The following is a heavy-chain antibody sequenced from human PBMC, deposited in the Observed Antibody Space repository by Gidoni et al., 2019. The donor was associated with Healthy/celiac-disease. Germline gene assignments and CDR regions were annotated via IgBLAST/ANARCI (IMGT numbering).Heavy chain of an antibody. D-gene: IGHD6-19*01. CDR1: GFTFIIYA. Sequence: EVQPLESGGGLVQPGGSLRLSCAASGFTFIIYAMSWVRQAPGKGMEWVSAISGSGGSTYYADSVKGRFTISRDKSKNTLDLQMNSLRAEDTAVYYCAKEGVGWLESETAPWFDYWGQGTLVTVSS. J-gene: IGHJ4*02. CDR2: ISGSGGST. V-gene: IGHV3-23*01. CDR3: AKEGVGWLESETAPWFDY.